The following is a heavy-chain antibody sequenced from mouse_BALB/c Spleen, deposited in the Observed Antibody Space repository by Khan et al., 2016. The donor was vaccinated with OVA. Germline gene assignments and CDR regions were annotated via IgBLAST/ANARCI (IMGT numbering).Heavy chain of an antibody. CDR3: TRRGYYNDSEGFAY. J-gene: IGHJ3*01. CDR1: GFTFSTYG. V-gene: IGHV5-6*01. D-gene: IGHD1-1*01. CDR2: VSTGGSYS. Sequence: VDLVESGGDLVKPGGSLKLSCAASGFTFSTYGMSWVRQAPDKRLEWVATVSTGGSYSYYPDSVKGRLPISRDTAKNTLYLQMSGLRSEDTAMFYCTRRGYYNDSEGFAYWGQGTMVTVYA.